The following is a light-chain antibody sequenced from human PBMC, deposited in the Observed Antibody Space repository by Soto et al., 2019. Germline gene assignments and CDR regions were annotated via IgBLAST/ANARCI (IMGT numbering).Light chain of an antibody. J-gene: IGLJ2*01. CDR2: ASR. CDR3: QSYDSSLSGVV. V-gene: IGLV1-40*01. CDR1: RSNIGANYD. Sequence: QSVLTQPPSVSGAPGQRVTISCTGSRSNIGANYDVHWYQQVPGTAPKLLIYASRNRPSGVPDRFSGSKAGTSASLAITGLQAEDEADYYCQSYDSSLSGVVFGGGTKLTVL.